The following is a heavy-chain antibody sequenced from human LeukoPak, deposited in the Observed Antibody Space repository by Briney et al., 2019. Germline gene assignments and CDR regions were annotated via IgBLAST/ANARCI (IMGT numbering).Heavy chain of an antibody. D-gene: IGHD3-22*01. CDR3: AREHLVGYYDSSGYPH. CDR1: GFTFSSYW. J-gene: IGHJ4*02. CDR2: IKQDGSEK. V-gene: IGHV3-7*01. Sequence: GGSLRLSCAASGFTFSSYWMSWVRQAPGKGLEWVANIKQDGSEKYYVDSVKGRFTISRDNAKNSLYLQMNSLRAEDTAVYYCAREHLVGYYDSSGYPHWGQGTLVTVSS.